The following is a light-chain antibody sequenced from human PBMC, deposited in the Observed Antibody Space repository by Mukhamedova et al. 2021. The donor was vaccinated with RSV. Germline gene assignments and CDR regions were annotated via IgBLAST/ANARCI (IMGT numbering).Light chain of an antibody. J-gene: IGKJ4*01. CDR3: QKYHSALVIA. V-gene: IGKV1-27*01. Sequence: WYQRRVHGKVPKLLIYAEATLQSGVPSRFSGSGSGTDFTLTISSAQPVEVATYYCQKYHSALVIAFGGGTKVEIK. CDR2: AEA.